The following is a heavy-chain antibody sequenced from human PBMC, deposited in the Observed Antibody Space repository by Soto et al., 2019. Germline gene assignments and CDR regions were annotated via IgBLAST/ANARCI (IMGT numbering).Heavy chain of an antibody. CDR1: GDSMSSSNW. V-gene: IGHV4-4*02. CDR3: ARVPDV. J-gene: IGHJ6*02. CDR2: AHHSGRT. Sequence: SETLSLTCTVSGDSMSSSNWWNWVRQPPGKGLEWIGEAHHSGRTNYNPSLKSRVTISVDRSQNRFSLKLSSVTAADTAVYYCARVPDVWGQGTTVTV.